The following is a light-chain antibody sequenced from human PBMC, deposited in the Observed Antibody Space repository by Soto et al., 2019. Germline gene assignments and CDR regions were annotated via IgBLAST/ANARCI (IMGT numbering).Light chain of an antibody. V-gene: IGKV1-39*01. J-gene: IGKJ2*01. CDR1: QSISSY. CDR2: AAS. CDR3: QQSYSTFMYT. Sequence: DIQMTQSPSSLSASVGDRVTITCRASQSISSYLNWYQQKPGKAPKLLIYAASSLQSGVPSRFSGSGSGTDFTLTISTLLPEDFATYYCQQSYSTFMYTFGQGTKLDIK.